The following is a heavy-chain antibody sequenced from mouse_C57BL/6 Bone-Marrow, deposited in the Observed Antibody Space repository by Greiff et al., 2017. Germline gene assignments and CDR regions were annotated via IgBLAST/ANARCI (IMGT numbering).Heavy chain of an antibody. D-gene: IGHD2-2*01. J-gene: IGHJ4*01. V-gene: IGHV6-6*01. CDR1: GFTFRDAW. Sequence: EVQGVESGGGLVQPGGSMKLSCAASGFTFRDAWMDWVRQSPEKGLEWVAEIRNKANNHATYYAESVKGRFTISRDDSKSSVYLQMNSLRAEDTGIYYCTYGYDPYAMDYWGQGTSVTVSS. CDR2: IRNKANNHAT. CDR3: TYGYDPYAMDY.